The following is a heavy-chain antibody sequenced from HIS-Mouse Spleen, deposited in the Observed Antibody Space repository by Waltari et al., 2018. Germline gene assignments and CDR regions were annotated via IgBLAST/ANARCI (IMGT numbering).Heavy chain of an antibody. CDR1: GGSISSYY. Sequence: QVQLQESGPGLVKPSETLSLTSTVSGGSISSYYWSWIPQPAGKGLEWIGRVYTSGSTNYNPSLKSRVTMSVDTSKNQFSLKLSSVTAADTAVYYCARGVKNYGDYIWYFDLWGRGTLVTVSS. D-gene: IGHD4-17*01. J-gene: IGHJ2*01. CDR2: VYTSGST. V-gene: IGHV4-4*07. CDR3: ARGVKNYGDYIWYFDL.